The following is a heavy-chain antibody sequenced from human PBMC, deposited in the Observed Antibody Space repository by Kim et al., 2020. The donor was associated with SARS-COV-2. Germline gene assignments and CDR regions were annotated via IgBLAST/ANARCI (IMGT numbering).Heavy chain of an antibody. CDR2: ISGSGTT. D-gene: IGHD2-2*01. Sequence: GGSLRLSCAASGFTFRDYAMSWVRQAAGKGLEWVSAISGSGTTYYADSVKGRFTISRDNSKNTLYLQMNSLRAEDTAVYYCAKDICLGYCSSSSCYGGRFDPWGQGTLVTVSS. V-gene: IGHV3-23*01. CDR1: GFTFRDYA. CDR3: AKDICLGYCSSSSCYGGRFDP. J-gene: IGHJ5*02.